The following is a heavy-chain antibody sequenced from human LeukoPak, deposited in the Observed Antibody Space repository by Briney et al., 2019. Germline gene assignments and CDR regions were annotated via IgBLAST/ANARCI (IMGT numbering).Heavy chain of an antibody. D-gene: IGHD2-2*01. CDR3: ASSLYCSSTSCYESGFDYYYMDV. V-gene: IGHV1-69*05. CDR2: IIPIFGTA. CDR1: GYTFTSYD. Sequence: ASVKVSCKASGYTFTSYDINWVRQATGQGLEWMGGIIPIFGTANYAQKFQGRVTITTDESTSTAYMELSSLRSEDTAVYYCASSLYCSSTSCYESGFDYYYMDVWGKGTTVTVSS. J-gene: IGHJ6*03.